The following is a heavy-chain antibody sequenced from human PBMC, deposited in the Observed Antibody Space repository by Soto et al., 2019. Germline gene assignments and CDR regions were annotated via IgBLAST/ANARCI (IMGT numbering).Heavy chain of an antibody. D-gene: IGHD6-19*01. CDR3: GSHSHRLSWFDP. CDR2: IYYSAFT. J-gene: IGHJ5*02. V-gene: IGHV4-39*01. Sequence: SETLSLTCSVSGDSITSGSYYWGWIRQPPGKGLEWIGSIYYSAFTYYNPSLKTRVTISLDTSQNQFALNLSSVTAADTAVYYCGSHSHRLSWFDPWGQGTLVT. CDR1: GDSITSGSYY.